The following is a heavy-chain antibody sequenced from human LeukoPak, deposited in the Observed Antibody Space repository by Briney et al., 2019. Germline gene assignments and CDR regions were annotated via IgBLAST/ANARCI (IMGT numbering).Heavy chain of an antibody. CDR2: IYSSGST. D-gene: IGHD3-22*01. CDR3: ARDAYYYDSSGYHLNDY. Sequence: PSETLSLTCTVSGGSISSYYWSWIRQPAGKGLEWIGRIYSSGSTYYNPSLKSRVTMSVDTSKNQFSLKLSSVTAADTAVYCCARDAYYYDSSGYHLNDYWGQGTLVTVSS. V-gene: IGHV4-4*07. CDR1: GGSISSYY. J-gene: IGHJ4*02.